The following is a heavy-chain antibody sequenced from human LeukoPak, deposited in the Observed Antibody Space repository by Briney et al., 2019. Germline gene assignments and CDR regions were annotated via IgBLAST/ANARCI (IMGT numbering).Heavy chain of an antibody. J-gene: IGHJ4*02. V-gene: IGHV3-23*01. CDR1: GFTFSSYA. CDR2: ISGSGGST. Sequence: PGGSLRLSCAASGFTFSSYAMSWVRQAPGKGREWVSAISGSGGSTYYADSVKGRFTISRDNSKNTLYLQMNSLRAEDTAVYCCAKDKSGSYYGDYFDYWGQGTLVTVSS. CDR3: AKDKSGSYYGDYFDY. D-gene: IGHD1-26*01.